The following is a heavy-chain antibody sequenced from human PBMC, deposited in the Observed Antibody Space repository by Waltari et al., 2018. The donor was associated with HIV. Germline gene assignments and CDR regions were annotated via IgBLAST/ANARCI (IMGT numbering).Heavy chain of an antibody. CDR2: INPKSGFT. V-gene: IGHV1-2*06. Sequence: QVHLVQPGAEVKKPGASWKVSSTASGYSFTGHVKPWVRQAPGYGLEWMGRINPKSGFTHYPQKFQGRVTMARYTANSTAYRDLTRLTSDDTAVYYCARGYFQNDLRGLFDLWGRGTLVTVSS. D-gene: IGHD1-26*01. CDR3: ARGYFQNDLRGLFDL. J-gene: IGHJ2*01. CDR1: GYSFTGHV.